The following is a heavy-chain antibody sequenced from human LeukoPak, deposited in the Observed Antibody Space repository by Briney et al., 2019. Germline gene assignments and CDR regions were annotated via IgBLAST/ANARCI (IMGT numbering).Heavy chain of an antibody. V-gene: IGHV3-49*04. CDR2: IRSKTYGGTT. CDR3: TRARGAAGWVSYFDY. Sequence: GGSLRLSCAASGFTFSSYAMSWVRQAPGKGLEWVGFIRSKTYGGTTEYAASVKGRFTISRDDSKNIAYLQMNSLKTEDTAVYYCTRARGAAGWVSYFDYWGQRTLVTVSS. D-gene: IGHD6-25*01. CDR1: GFTFSSYA. J-gene: IGHJ4*02.